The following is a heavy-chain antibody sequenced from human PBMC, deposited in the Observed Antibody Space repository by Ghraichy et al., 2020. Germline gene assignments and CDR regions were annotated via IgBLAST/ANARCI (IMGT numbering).Heavy chain of an antibody. Sequence: SETLSLTCTVSGGSISSGDYYLSWIRQPPGKGLEWIGYIYYSGSTYYNPSLKSRVTISVDTSKNQFSRKLSSVTAADTAMYCCASSPIRTNWFGHWGQGTLVTVSS. D-gene: IGHD1/OR15-1a*01. V-gene: IGHV4-30-4*01. CDR2: IYYSGST. CDR3: ASSPIRTNWFGH. J-gene: IGHJ5*02. CDR1: GGSISSGDYY.